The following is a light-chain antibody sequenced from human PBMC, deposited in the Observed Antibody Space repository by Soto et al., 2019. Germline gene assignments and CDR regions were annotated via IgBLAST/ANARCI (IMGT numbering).Light chain of an antibody. CDR2: EVN. V-gene: IGLV2-23*02. J-gene: IGLJ1*01. Sequence: QSVLTQPASVSGSPGQSITISCTGTSSDVGSYNLVSWYQQYPGNAPKLMIYEVNKRPSGVSNRFSGSKSGNTASLTICGLQADDGADYYCCSYAGSSVYVFGTGTKLTVL. CDR1: SSDVGSYNL. CDR3: CSYAGSSVYV.